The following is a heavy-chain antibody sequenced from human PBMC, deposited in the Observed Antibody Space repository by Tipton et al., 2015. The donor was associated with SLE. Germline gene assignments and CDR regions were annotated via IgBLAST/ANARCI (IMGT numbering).Heavy chain of an antibody. D-gene: IGHD3-10*01. CDR1: GGSIRSFY. CDR3: ARAQYYSGAGTVWVDP. Sequence: TLSLTCTVSGGSIRSFYWSWIRQPPGKGLEWIGYIYLGSSNYNPSLKSRVTISVDTSKNQFSLKLSSVTAADTAVYYCARAQYYSGAGTVWVDPWGQGTLVTVSS. J-gene: IGHJ5*02. CDR2: IYLGSS. V-gene: IGHV4-59*01.